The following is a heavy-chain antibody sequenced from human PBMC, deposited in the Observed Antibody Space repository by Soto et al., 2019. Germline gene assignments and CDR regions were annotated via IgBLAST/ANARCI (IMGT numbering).Heavy chain of an antibody. V-gene: IGHV3-48*03. CDR3: ARESDYDTFDY. CDR1: GFTFSSYE. CDR2: ISDSGSSI. D-gene: IGHD3-9*01. Sequence: EVQLVESGGGLVQPGGSLRLSCAASGFTFSSYEMNWVRQAPGKGLEWVSYISDSGSSIYYADSVKGRFTISRDNAKNSLYLQMNGLRAEDTAVYYYARESDYDTFDYWGQGTLVTVSS. J-gene: IGHJ4*02.